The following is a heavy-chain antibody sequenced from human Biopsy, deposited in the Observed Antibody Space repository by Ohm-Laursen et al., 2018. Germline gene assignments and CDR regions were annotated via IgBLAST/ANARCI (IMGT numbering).Heavy chain of an antibody. CDR2: IKSKTDGATA. J-gene: IGHJ4*02. Sequence: SLRLSCTASGFTFSNAWMSWVRQAPGKGLEWVGSIKSKTDGATADYAAPVKGRFAMSRDDSKNTLYLQMNSLKTEDTAVYYCQSGYVANSDWGQGTLVTVSS. CDR1: GFTFSNAW. D-gene: IGHD4/OR15-4a*01. CDR3: QSGYVANSD. V-gene: IGHV3-15*01.